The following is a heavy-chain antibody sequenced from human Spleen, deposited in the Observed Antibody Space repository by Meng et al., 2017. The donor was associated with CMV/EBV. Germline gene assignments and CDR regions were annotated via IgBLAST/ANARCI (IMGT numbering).Heavy chain of an antibody. CDR1: GFTFSSYA. Sequence: GGSLRLSCAASGFTFSSYAMHWVRQAPGKGLEWVAVISYDGSNKYYADSVKGRFTISRDNSKNTLYLQMNSLRAEDTAVYYCARDRKGRRGYYGSGSSDYFDYWGQGTLVTVSS. J-gene: IGHJ4*02. V-gene: IGHV3-30*04. CDR3: ARDRKGRRGYYGSGSSDYFDY. CDR2: ISYDGSNK. D-gene: IGHD3-10*01.